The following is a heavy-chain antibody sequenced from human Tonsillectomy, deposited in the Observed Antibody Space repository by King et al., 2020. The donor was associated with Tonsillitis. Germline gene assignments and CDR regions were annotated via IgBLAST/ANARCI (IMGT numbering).Heavy chain of an antibody. CDR3: TGVQTGMYYYYYMDV. CDR2: IRSKAYGGTT. CDR1: GFTFGDYA. J-gene: IGHJ6*03. V-gene: IGHV3-49*03. Sequence: VQLVESGGGLVQPGRSLRLSCTASGFTFGDYAMSWFRQAPGKGLEWVGFIRSKAYGGTTEYAASVKGRFTISRDDSKSIAYLQMNSLKTEDTAVYYCTGVQTGMYYYYYMDVWGKGTTVTVSS. D-gene: IGHD7-27*01.